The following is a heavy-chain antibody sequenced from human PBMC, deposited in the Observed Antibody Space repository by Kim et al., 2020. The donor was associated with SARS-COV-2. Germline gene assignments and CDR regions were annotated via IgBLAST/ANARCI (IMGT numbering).Heavy chain of an antibody. D-gene: IGHD6-19*01. CDR3: ARESVTGTDAFDI. CDR1: EFTFSSYE. CDR2: ISDSGSTT. J-gene: IGHJ3*02. Sequence: GGSLRLSCAASEFTFSSYEINWVRQAPGKGLEWVSYISDSGSTTYYADSVKGRFTISRDNAKNSLFLQMNSLRAEDTAVYYCARESVTGTDAFDIWGQGTLVTVSS. V-gene: IGHV3-48*03.